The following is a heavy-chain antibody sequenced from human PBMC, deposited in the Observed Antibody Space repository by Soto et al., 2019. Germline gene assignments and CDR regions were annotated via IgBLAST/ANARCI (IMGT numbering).Heavy chain of an antibody. Sequence: SETLSLTCTVSGGSISSGGYYWSWIRQHPGKGLEWIGYIYYSGSTYYNPSLKSRVTISVDTSKNQFSLKLSSVTAADTAVYYCASGTYDYIWGSYRNDVSLGYWGQGTLVTVSS. CDR2: IYYSGST. CDR1: GGSISSGGYY. J-gene: IGHJ4*02. D-gene: IGHD3-16*02. V-gene: IGHV4-31*03. CDR3: ASGTYDYIWGSYRNDVSLGY.